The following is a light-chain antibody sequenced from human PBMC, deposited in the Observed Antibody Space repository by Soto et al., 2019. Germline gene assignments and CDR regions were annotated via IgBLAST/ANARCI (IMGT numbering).Light chain of an antibody. CDR1: QSVSNNY. Sequence: EIVLTQSPGTLSLSPGERATLSCRASQSVSNNYLAWYQQKPGQAPRLLIYGASNRATGIPDRFSGSGSGTDFTLTISSLEPEDFAVYYCQQRSNWLLTFGGGTKVDIK. V-gene: IGKV3D-20*02. CDR3: QQRSNWLLT. CDR2: GAS. J-gene: IGKJ4*01.